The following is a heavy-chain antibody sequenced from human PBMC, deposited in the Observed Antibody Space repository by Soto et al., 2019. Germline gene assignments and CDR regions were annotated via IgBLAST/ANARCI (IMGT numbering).Heavy chain of an antibody. CDR3: ARAGDSSGYSDY. Sequence: SETLSLTCAVYGGSFSGYYWSWIRQPPGKGLEWIGEISHSGTTNYNPSLKSRVTMSVDTSKNQFSPRLSPVTAADTAVYYCARAGDSSGYSDYWGQGTLVTVSS. J-gene: IGHJ4*02. D-gene: IGHD3-22*01. V-gene: IGHV4-34*01. CDR1: GGSFSGYY. CDR2: ISHSGTT.